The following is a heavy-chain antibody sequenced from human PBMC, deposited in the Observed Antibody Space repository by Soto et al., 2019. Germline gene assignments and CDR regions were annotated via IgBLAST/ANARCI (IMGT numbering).Heavy chain of an antibody. J-gene: IGHJ4*02. Sequence: HPGGSLRLSCAASGFTFSSYAMSWFRQAPGKGLEWVSVISGSDDSTYYADSVKGRFTISRDNSKNTLYLQMDSLRAEDTAVEDGARDYSSYGPCDYGGQGTMVT. D-gene: IGHD5-18*01. V-gene: IGHV3-23*01. CDR1: GFTFSSYA. CDR2: ISGSDDST. CDR3: ARDYSSYGPCDY.